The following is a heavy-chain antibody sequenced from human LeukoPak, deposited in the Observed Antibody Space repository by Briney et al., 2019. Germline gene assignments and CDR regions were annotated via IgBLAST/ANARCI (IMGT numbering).Heavy chain of an antibody. Sequence: ASVKVSCKSSGYPFTSHGITWVRQAPEQGLEWMGWISGYNGNTNYAQKLQGRVTMTTDTSTSTAYMELRSLRSDDTAVYYCARVSNWDVHNIRGDPVDYWGQGTLVTVSS. CDR1: GYPFTSHG. V-gene: IGHV1-18*01. CDR2: ISGYNGNT. J-gene: IGHJ4*02. D-gene: IGHD5-24*01. CDR3: ARVSNWDVHNIRGDPVDY.